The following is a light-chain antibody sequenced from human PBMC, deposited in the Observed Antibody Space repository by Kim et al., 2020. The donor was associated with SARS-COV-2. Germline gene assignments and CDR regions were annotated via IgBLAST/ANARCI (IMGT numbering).Light chain of an antibody. CDR2: RNN. V-gene: IGLV1-47*01. CDR3: AAWDDSFWV. CDR1: SSNIGSNY. Sequence: THGQRVTSSGSGSSSNIGSNYVYWYQQLPGTAPKLLIYRNNRRPSGVPDRFSGSKSGTSASLAISGLRSEDEADYYCAAWDDSFWVFGGGTQLTVL. J-gene: IGLJ3*02.